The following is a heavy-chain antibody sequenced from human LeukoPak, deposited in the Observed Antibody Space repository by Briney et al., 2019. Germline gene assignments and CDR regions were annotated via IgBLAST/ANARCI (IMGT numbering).Heavy chain of an antibody. CDR1: GASIKSYD. CDR3: ARSSSSRFDP. CDR2: IFHSGTT. D-gene: IGHD2/OR15-2a*01. V-gene: IGHV4-59*01. Sequence: SETLSLACTVSGASIKSYDWSWIRQPPGKGLEWIAYIFHSGTTNYSPSLKSRVTISIDTSTNQVSLRLSSVTAADTALYYCARSSSSRFDPWGQGTLVTVFS. J-gene: IGHJ5*02.